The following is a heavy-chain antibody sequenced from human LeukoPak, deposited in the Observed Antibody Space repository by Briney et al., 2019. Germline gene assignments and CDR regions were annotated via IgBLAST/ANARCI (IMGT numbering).Heavy chain of an antibody. CDR1: GYSISSGYY. J-gene: IGHJ5*02. Sequence: PSETLSPTCTVSGYSISSGYYWGWIRQPPGKGLEWIGSIYHSGSTYYNPSLKSRVTISVDTSKNQFSLKLSSVTAADTAVYYCARAPPYYGSGSYYKRWFDPWGQGTLVTVSS. CDR3: ARAPPYYGSGSYYKRWFDP. V-gene: IGHV4-38-2*02. D-gene: IGHD3-10*01. CDR2: IYHSGST.